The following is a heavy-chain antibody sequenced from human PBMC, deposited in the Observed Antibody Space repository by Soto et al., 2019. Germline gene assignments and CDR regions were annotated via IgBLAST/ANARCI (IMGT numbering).Heavy chain of an antibody. J-gene: IGHJ4*02. V-gene: IGHV3-48*03. D-gene: IGHD2-2*01. CDR2: ISSSGSTI. CDR1: GFTFSSYE. Sequence: GGSLRLSCAASGFTFSSYEMNWVRQAPGKGLEWVSYISSSGSTIYYADSVKGRFTISRDNAKNSLYLQMNSLRAEDTAVYYCARVVYCSSTSCSSNFDYWGQGTLVTVSS. CDR3: ARVVYCSSTSCSSNFDY.